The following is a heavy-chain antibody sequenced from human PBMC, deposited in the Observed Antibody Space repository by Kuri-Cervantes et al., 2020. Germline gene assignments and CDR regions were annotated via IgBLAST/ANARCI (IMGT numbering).Heavy chain of an antibody. V-gene: IGHV3-9*01. CDR2: ISWNSGSI. Sequence: SLKISCAASGFTFDDYAMHWVRQAPGKGLEWVSGISWNSGSIGYADSVKGRFTISRDNAKNSLYLQMNSLRAEDTALYYCAEIRSSWSHDAFDIWGQGTMVTVSS. J-gene: IGHJ3*02. CDR1: GFTFDDYA. D-gene: IGHD6-13*01. CDR3: AEIRSSWSHDAFDI.